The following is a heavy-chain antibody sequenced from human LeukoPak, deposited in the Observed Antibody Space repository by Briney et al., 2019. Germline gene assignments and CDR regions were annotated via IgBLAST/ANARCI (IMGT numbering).Heavy chain of an antibody. Sequence: GGPLSLSGEASGFTFGTFGLTWVRKPPGKGLEWVSFITPNADRASYADSVKGRFTISRDNPRNTLYMQMNSLRDEDTAVYYCAIMHGYYDGSGYWVQWGQGTLVTVSS. D-gene: IGHD3-22*01. J-gene: IGHJ1*01. CDR3: AIMHGYYDGSGYWVQ. CDR1: GFTFGTFG. V-gene: IGHV3-23*01. CDR2: ITPNADRA.